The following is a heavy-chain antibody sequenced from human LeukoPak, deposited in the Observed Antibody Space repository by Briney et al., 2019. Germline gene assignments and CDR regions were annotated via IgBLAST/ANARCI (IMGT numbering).Heavy chain of an antibody. D-gene: IGHD3-10*01. V-gene: IGHV4-59*05. CDR3: ARHRGHYYGSGD. CDR2: IYYSGST. CDR1: GGSVSSYY. J-gene: IGHJ4*02. Sequence: PSETLSLTCTVSGGSVSSYYWSWIRQSAGKGLEWIGSIYYSGSTYYNPSLKSRVTISVDTSKNQFSLKLSSVTAADTAVYYCARHRGHYYGSGDWGQGTLVTVSS.